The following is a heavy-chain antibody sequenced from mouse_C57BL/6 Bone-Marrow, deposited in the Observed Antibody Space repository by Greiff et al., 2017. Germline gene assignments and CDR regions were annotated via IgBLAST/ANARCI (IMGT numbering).Heavy chain of an antibody. D-gene: IGHD1-1*01. CDR3: TPYYGSRGY. CDR1: GFNIKDDY. V-gene: IGHV14-4*01. J-gene: IGHJ2*01. Sequence: VQLQQSGAELVRPGASVKLSCTASGFNIKDDYMHWVKQRPEQGLEWIGWIDPENGDTEYASKFQGKATIPADTSSNTAYLQLSSLTSEDTAVYYCTPYYGSRGYWGQGTTLTVSA. CDR2: IDPENGDT.